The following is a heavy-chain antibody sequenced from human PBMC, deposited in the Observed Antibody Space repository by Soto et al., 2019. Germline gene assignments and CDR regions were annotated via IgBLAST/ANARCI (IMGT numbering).Heavy chain of an antibody. Sequence: SETLSLTCTVSGGSISSGGYYWSWIRQHPGKGLEWIGYIYYSGSTYYNPSLKSRVTISVDTSKNQFSLKLSSVTAADTAVYYCTRYDSSGYYFSFDYWGQGTLVTVSS. J-gene: IGHJ4*02. CDR3: TRYDSSGYYFSFDY. CDR2: IYYSGST. D-gene: IGHD3-22*01. CDR1: GGSISSGGYY. V-gene: IGHV4-31*03.